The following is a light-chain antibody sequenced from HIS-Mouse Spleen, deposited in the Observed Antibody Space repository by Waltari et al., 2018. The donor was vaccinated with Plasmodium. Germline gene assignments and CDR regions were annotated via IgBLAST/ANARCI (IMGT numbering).Light chain of an antibody. V-gene: IGKV3-11*01. CDR2: DAS. CDR3: QQRSNWPRVLT. J-gene: IGKJ4*01. CDR1: QSVSSY. Sequence: GERATLSCRASQSVSSYLAWYQQKPGQAPRLLIYDASNRATGIPARFSGSGSGTDFTLTISSLEPEDFAVYYCQQRSNWPRVLTFGGGTKVEIK.